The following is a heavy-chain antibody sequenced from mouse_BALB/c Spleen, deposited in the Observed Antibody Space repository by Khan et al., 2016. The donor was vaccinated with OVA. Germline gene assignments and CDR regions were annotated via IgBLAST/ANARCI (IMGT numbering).Heavy chain of an antibody. J-gene: IGHJ2*01. Sequence: VELVESGPGLVAPSQSLSITCTVSGFSLTSYGVHWVRQPPGKGLEWLGVIWAGGSTNYNSAIMSRLSISTDNSNSQVFLKMNSVQTDDTAMYYCAILEDIWGQGTTLTVSS. CDR1: GFSLTSYG. V-gene: IGHV2-9*02. CDR2: IWAGGST. CDR3: AILEDI.